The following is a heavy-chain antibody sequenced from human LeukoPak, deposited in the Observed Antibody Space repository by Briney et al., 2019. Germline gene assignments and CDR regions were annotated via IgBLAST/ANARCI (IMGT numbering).Heavy chain of an antibody. V-gene: IGHV4-59*12. CDR3: AREGNHYIITPDH. J-gene: IGHJ4*02. D-gene: IGHD3-16*01. CDR1: GGSISSYY. CDR2: IYYSGST. Sequence: SETLSLTCTVSGGSISSYYWSWIRQPPGKGLEWIGYIYYSGSTNYNPSLKSRVTISVDTSKNQFSLKLSSVTAADTAVYYCAREGNHYIITPDHWGQGTPVTVSS.